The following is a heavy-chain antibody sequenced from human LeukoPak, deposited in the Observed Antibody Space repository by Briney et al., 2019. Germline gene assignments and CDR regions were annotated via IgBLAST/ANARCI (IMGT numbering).Heavy chain of an antibody. CDR3: ARDLTLDRTVVVPAATRAELGY. J-gene: IGHJ4*02. Sequence: ASVTVSCKASGYTFTSYYMHWVRQAPGQGLEWMGIINPSGGSTSYAQKFQGRVTMTRDTSTSTVYMELSSLRSEDTAVYYCARDLTLDRTVVVPAATRAELGYWGQGTLVTVSS. CDR1: GYTFTSYY. V-gene: IGHV1-46*01. D-gene: IGHD2-2*01. CDR2: INPSGGST.